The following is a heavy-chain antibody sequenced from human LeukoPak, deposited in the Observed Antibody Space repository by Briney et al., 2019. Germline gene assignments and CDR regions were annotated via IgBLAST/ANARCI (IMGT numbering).Heavy chain of an antibody. V-gene: IGHV3-21*04. D-gene: IGHD6-19*01. J-gene: IGHJ4*02. CDR1: GFTFSSYS. Sequence: GGSLRLSCAASGFTFSSYSLNWVRQAPGKGLEWVSSISSSSSYIYYADSVKGRFTISRDNAKNSLYLQMNSLRAEDTALYYCAKDRTFIAVAGPAGIDYWGQGTLVTVSS. CDR2: ISSSSSYI. CDR3: AKDRTFIAVAGPAGIDY.